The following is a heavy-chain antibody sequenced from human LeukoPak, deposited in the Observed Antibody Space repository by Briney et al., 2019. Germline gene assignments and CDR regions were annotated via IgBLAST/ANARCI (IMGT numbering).Heavy chain of an antibody. J-gene: IGHJ3*02. CDR2: INPSGGST. V-gene: IGHV1-46*01. D-gene: IGHD1-14*01. Sequence: ASVKVSCKASGYTFISYSMHWVRQAPGQGLEWMGIINPSGGSTGYAQKFQGRVTMTRDTSTSTVYMELSSLRSEDTAVYYCARARLPEPGAFDIWGQGTMVTVSS. CDR1: GYTFISYS. CDR3: ARARLPEPGAFDI.